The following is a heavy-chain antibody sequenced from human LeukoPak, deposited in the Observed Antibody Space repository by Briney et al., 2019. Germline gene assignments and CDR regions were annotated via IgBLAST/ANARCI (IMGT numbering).Heavy chain of an antibody. CDR2: IYCGGNT. V-gene: IGHV3-53*01. J-gene: IGHJ3*01. D-gene: IGHD2/OR15-2a*01. CDR3: ARLFYDQVTHAFDL. Sequence: RGALRLSRAASGFILSRKYMSWVRQAPGKGLEWVSVIYCGGNTFYADSVKGRFTNSRDNPKNTLYLQMNSLRAEDTAVYYCARLFYDQVTHAFDLWGQGTMVTVSS. CDR1: GFILSRKY.